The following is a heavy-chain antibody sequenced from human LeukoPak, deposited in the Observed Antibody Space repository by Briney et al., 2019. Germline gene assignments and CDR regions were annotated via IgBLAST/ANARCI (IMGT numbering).Heavy chain of an antibody. V-gene: IGHV4-61*02. CDR3: AREICCGGDYYLATGAFDT. CDR2: IYTSGST. CDR1: GGSISSGSYY. D-gene: IGHD2-21*02. Sequence: SQTLSPTCTVSGGSISSGSYYGRWIRKPAGKGLEWIGRIYTSGSTKYNPSLKSRVTRSVATSKNQFSLKLSLCTAAATAVYYCAREICCGGDYYLATGAFDTWGQGTMVTVSS. J-gene: IGHJ3*02.